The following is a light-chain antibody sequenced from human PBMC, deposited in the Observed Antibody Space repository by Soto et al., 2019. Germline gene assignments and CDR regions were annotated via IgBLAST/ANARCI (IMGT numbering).Light chain of an antibody. Sequence: EIVLTQSPGTLSLSPGERATLSCRASQSIISNYLAWYQQKPGQAPRLLIYAAFNRATGVPERFSSSGSGTDFTLTISRLEYEDFAVYYCQQYNGPITFGPGTKVDIK. CDR3: QQYNGPIT. CDR1: QSIISNY. CDR2: AAF. J-gene: IGKJ3*01. V-gene: IGKV3-20*01.